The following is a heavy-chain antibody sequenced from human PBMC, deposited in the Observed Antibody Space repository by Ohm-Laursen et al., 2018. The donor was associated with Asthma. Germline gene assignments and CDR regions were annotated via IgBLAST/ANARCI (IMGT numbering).Heavy chain of an antibody. CDR3: ARDPDDYGDYPYDY. CDR2: IYYSGST. Sequence: SETLSLTCTVSGGSISSYYWSWIRQPPGKGLEWIGYIYYSGSTNYNPSLKSRVTISVDTSKNQFSLKLSSVTAADTAVYYCARDPDDYGDYPYDYWGQGTLVTVSS. D-gene: IGHD4-17*01. CDR1: GGSISSYY. J-gene: IGHJ4*02. V-gene: IGHV4-59*12.